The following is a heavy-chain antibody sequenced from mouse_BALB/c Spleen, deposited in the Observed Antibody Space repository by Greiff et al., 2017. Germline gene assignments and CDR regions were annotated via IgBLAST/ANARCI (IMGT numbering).Heavy chain of an antibody. Sequence: VKLVESGPGLVAPSQSLSITCTVSGFSLTSYGVHWVRQPPGKGLEWLGVIWAGGSTNYNSALMSRLSISKDNSKSQVFLKMNSLQTDDTAMYYCARDRAYYRYDGAMDYWGQGTSVTVSS. J-gene: IGHJ4*01. CDR1: GFSLTSYG. CDR3: ARDRAYYRYDGAMDY. D-gene: IGHD2-14*01. CDR2: IWAGGST. V-gene: IGHV2-9*02.